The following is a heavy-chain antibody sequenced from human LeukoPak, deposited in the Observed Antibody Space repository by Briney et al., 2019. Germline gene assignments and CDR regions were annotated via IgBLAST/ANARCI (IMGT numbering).Heavy chain of an antibody. D-gene: IGHD2-15*01. V-gene: IGHV1-46*01. Sequence: GASVKVSCTASGYTFTSYYMHWVRQAPGQGLEWMGIINPSGGSTSYAQKFQGRVTMTRDTSTSTVYMELSSLRSEDTAVCYCARDPRYCSGGSCYPFWYFDLWGRGTLVTVSS. CDR1: GYTFTSYY. J-gene: IGHJ2*01. CDR3: ARDPRYCSGGSCYPFWYFDL. CDR2: INPSGGST.